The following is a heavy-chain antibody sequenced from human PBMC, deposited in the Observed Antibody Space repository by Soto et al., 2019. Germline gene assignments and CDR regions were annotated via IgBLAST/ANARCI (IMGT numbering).Heavy chain of an antibody. CDR1: GGSISSYY. Sequence: SETLSLTCTVSGGSISSYYWSWIRQPPGKGLEWIGYIYYSGSTNYNPSLKSRVTISVDTSKNQFSLKLSSVTAADTAVYYCARFAVDDYYFDYWGQGTLVTVSS. CDR2: IYYSGST. J-gene: IGHJ4*02. CDR3: ARFAVDDYYFDY. D-gene: IGHD3-3*01. V-gene: IGHV4-59*08.